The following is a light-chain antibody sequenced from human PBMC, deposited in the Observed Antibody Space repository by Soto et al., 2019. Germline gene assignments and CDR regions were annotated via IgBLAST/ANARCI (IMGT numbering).Light chain of an antibody. V-gene: IGLV1-51*02. CDR2: ENN. CDR3: GTCDSSLGVHVL. J-gene: IGLJ2*01. Sequence: QSVLTQPPSVSAAPGQTVTISCSGSSSTIGSNYVSWYQQLPGTAPKLLIYENNKRPSGIPDRFSGSKSGTSATLDITGLQAADEADYYCGTCDSSLGVHVLFGGGTKLTVL. CDR1: SSTIGSNY.